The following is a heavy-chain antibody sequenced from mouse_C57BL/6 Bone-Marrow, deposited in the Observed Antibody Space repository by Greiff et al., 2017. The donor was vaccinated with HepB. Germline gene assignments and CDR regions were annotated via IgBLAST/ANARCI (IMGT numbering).Heavy chain of an antibody. D-gene: IGHD1-1*02. CDR2: INYDGSST. V-gene: IGHV5-16*01. CDR1: GFTFSDYY. J-gene: IGHJ4*01. CDR3: ARDRYGAMDY. Sequence: EVQLVESEGGLVQPGSSMKLSCTASGFTFSDYYMAWVRQVPEKGLEWVANINYDGSSTYYLDSLKSRFIISRDNAKNILYLQMSSLKSEDTATYYCARDRYGAMDYWGQGTSVTVSS.